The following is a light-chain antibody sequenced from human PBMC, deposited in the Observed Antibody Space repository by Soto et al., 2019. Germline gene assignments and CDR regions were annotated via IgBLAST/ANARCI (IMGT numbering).Light chain of an antibody. J-gene: IGKJ1*01. V-gene: IGKV4-1*01. CDR3: LQSLNIPRT. CDR2: WAC. CDR1: QTVFSTSNKMHY. Sequence: DIVMTQSPDSLAVSLGERANINCKSSQTVFSTSNKMHYLTWYQHKLGQPPRLLIDWACTRESGVTDRFSGSGSGPDFTLVIDSLNSGEVAVYYLLQSLNIPRTFGQGTKVDIK.